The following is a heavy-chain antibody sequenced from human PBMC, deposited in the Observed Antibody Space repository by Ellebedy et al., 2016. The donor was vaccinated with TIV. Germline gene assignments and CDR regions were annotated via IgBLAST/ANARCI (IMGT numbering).Heavy chain of an antibody. CDR3: AREGPETTVPGIDY. Sequence: AASVKVSCRASGYTFTPYAINWVRQAPGQGLEWMGWINTNTGHPTYAQGFTGRFVFSLDTSVSTAYLQINILKPEDTAFYYCAREGPETTVPGIDYWGQGTLVTVPS. CDR2: INTNTGHP. J-gene: IGHJ4*02. D-gene: IGHD4-17*01. V-gene: IGHV7-4-1*02. CDR1: GYTFTPYA.